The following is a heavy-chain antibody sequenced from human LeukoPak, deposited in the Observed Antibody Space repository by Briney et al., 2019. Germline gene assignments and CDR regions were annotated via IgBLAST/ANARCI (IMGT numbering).Heavy chain of an antibody. Sequence: SETLSLTXTVSGGSISSNYWSWIRQPAGRGMEWIGRIYTSGSTSYNPSLESRVTMSVDTSKNQFSLNLRSVTAADTAVYYCARWTSSSWYRFDYWGQGTLVTVSS. J-gene: IGHJ4*02. CDR2: IYTSGST. D-gene: IGHD6-13*01. V-gene: IGHV4-4*07. CDR3: ARWTSSSWYRFDY. CDR1: GGSISSNY.